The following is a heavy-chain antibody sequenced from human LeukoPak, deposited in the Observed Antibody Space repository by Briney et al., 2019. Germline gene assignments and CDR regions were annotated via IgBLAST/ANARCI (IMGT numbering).Heavy chain of an antibody. V-gene: IGHV3-7*01. CDR2: IKQDGSEK. J-gene: IGHJ4*02. CDR1: GFTFSNYW. D-gene: IGHD5-24*01. CDR3: ARWLELMRNFDW. Sequence: GGSLRLSCTASGFTFSNYWMSWVRQAPGKGLEWVANIKQDGSEKNYVDSVKGRFTISRDNAKNSLYLQMNSLRAEDTAVYYCARWLELMRNFDWWGQGTLVTVSS.